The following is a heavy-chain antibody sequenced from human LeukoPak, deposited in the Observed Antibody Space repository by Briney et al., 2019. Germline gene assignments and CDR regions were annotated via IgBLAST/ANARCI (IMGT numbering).Heavy chain of an antibody. D-gene: IGHD6-19*01. CDR3: TKASDSAWRDDFDY. J-gene: IGHJ4*02. Sequence: GRSLRLSCAASGFTFSSYAMHWVRQAPGKGLEWVAVISYDGSNKYYADSVKGRFTISRDNSKNTLSLQMNSLRAEDTAFYYCTKASDSAWRDDFDYWGQGTLVTVSS. CDR1: GFTFSSYA. CDR2: ISYDGSNK. V-gene: IGHV3-30*07.